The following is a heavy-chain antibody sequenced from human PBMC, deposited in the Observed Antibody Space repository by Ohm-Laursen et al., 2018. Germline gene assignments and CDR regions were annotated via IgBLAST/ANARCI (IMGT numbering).Heavy chain of an antibody. D-gene: IGHD3-22*01. J-gene: IGHJ4*02. CDR3: ARGGYYDSSGYYDY. V-gene: IGHV3-21*01. CDR1: GFTVSDAW. Sequence: SLRLSCAASGFTVSDAWMSWVRQAPGKGLEWVSSISSSSSYIYYADSVKGRFTISRDNAKNSLYLQMNSLRAEDTAVYYCARGGYYDSSGYYDYWGQGTLVTVSS. CDR2: ISSSSSYI.